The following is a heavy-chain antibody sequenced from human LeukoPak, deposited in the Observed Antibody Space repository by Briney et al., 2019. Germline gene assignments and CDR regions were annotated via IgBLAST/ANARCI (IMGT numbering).Heavy chain of an antibody. CDR1: AYSIRSGYY. J-gene: IGHJ6*03. D-gene: IGHD6-19*01. CDR3: AIVTVAGTDYYMDV. V-gene: IGHV4-38-2*01. Sequence: SETLSLTCAVSAYSIRSGYYGGWSRQPPGQGLEWIGSIYHSGSTDYNPSLKSRVTISIDTSKNQFSLKLSSVTAADTAVYYCAIVTVAGTDYYMDVWGKGTTVTVSS. CDR2: IYHSGST.